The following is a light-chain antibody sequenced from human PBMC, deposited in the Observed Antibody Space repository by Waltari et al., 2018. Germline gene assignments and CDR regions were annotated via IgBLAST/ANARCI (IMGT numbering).Light chain of an antibody. CDR1: QSVSSN. Sequence: EIVMTQSPATLSVSPGERATLSCRASQSVSSNLAWYQQKPGQAPRLLIYGASTRATGIPARFSGSWSGTEFTLTISRLQSEDFAVYYCQQYNNWPWTFGQGTKVEIK. J-gene: IGKJ1*01. CDR2: GAS. V-gene: IGKV3D-15*01. CDR3: QQYNNWPWT.